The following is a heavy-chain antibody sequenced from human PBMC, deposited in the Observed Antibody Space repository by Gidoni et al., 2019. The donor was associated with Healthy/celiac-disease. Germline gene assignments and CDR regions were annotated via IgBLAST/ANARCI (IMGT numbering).Heavy chain of an antibody. Sequence: QVQLVESGGGVVQPGRSLRLSCAASGFTFSSYAMHWVRQAPGKGLDWVAVISYDGSNKYYADSVKGRFTISRDNSKNTLYLQMNSLRAEDTAVYYCARDEQYQLLWNFDYWGQGTLVTVSS. CDR3: ARDEQYQLLWNFDY. CDR1: GFTFSSYA. V-gene: IGHV3-30-3*01. CDR2: ISYDGSNK. D-gene: IGHD2-2*01. J-gene: IGHJ4*02.